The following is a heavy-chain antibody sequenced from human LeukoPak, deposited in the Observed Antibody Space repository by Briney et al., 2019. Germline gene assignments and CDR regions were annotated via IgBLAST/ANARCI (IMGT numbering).Heavy chain of an antibody. Sequence: SETLSLTCTVSGGSISSYYWSWIRQPPGKGLEWIGYIYYSGSTNYSPSLKSRVTISVDTSKNHFSLNLSSVTAADTAVYYCARGRLGSSWGDYMDVWGKGTTVTVS. CDR3: ARGRLGSSWGDYMDV. CDR2: IYYSGST. D-gene: IGHD6-13*01. CDR1: GGSISSYY. J-gene: IGHJ6*03. V-gene: IGHV4-59*01.